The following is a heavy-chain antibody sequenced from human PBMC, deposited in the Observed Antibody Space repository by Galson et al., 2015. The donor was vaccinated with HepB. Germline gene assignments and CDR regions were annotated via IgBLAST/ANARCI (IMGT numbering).Heavy chain of an antibody. D-gene: IGHD5-18*01. CDR1: GYTFTSYY. Sequence: SVKVSCKASGYTFTSYYMHWVRQAPGQGLEWMGIINPSGGSTSYAQKFQGRVTMTRDTSTSTVYMELSSLRSEDTAVYYCARDRSHSYGYLGYYYGMDVWGQGTTVTVSS. V-gene: IGHV1-46*01. CDR2: INPSGGST. J-gene: IGHJ6*02. CDR3: ARDRSHSYGYLGYYYGMDV.